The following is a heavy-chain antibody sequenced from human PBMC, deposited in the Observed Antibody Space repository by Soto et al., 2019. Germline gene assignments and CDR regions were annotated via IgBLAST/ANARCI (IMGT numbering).Heavy chain of an antibody. D-gene: IGHD3-16*01. J-gene: IGHJ4*02. CDR2: IYYSVST. Sequence: SWIIKKPGKGLEWIGYIYYSVSTNYNTSLKSRVTISVDTSKNQFSLNLSSVTAADTAVYYCAGVGGVAGRAFAYLVQGTPVTVFS. V-gene: IGHV4-59*01. CDR3: AGVGGVAGRAFAY.